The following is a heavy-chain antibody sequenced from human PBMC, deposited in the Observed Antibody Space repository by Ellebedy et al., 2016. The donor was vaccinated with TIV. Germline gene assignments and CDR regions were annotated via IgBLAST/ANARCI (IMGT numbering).Heavy chain of an antibody. D-gene: IGHD2/OR15-2a*01. CDR2: ISRDGGAT. J-gene: IGHJ2*01. CDR3: ARDQHFAFDV. V-gene: IGHV3-48*02. Sequence: GESLKISCAASGFPFSSYSMYWVRQAPGKGLEWLSYISRDGGATYYADSVRGRFTISRDNVKNSMFLQMNSLRDDDTAVYSCARDQHFAFDVWGRGTLVTVSS. CDR1: GFPFSSYS.